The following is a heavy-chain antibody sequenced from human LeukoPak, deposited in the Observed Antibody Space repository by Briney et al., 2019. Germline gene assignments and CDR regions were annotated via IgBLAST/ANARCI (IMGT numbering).Heavy chain of an antibody. V-gene: IGHV4-39*07. J-gene: IGHJ4*02. Sequence: SETLSLTCTVSGGSISNYYWGWIRQAPGKGLEWIGSIYYSGNTYYNSSLKSRVTTSLDTSKNQFSLNLFSVTAADTAMYYCAREVDDYVWGSYRTFDYWGQGTLVTVSS. D-gene: IGHD3-16*02. CDR3: AREVDDYVWGSYRTFDY. CDR1: GGSISNYY. CDR2: IYYSGNT.